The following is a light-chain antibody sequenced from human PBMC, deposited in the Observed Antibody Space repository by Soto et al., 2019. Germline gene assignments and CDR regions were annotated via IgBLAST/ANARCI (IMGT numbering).Light chain of an antibody. V-gene: IGKV3-20*01. CDR2: GAS. CDR1: QSVNSYH. CDR3: LPYGTSTPYT. Sequence: EIVLTQSPGTLCLSPGERATLSCRASQSVNSYHLGWYQQKPGQPPRLLIYGASNRATGMPDTFSGSGSGTDFTLTISGLEPEDCAVYFCLPYGTSTPYTCGRGTNLKIK. J-gene: IGKJ2*01.